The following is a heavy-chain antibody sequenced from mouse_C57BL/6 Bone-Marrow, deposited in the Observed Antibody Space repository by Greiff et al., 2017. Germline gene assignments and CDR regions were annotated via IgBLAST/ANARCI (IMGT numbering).Heavy chain of an antibody. Sequence: EVQLQQSGPELVKPGASVKISCKASGYTFTDYYMNWVKQSHGKSLEWIGDINPNNGGTSYNQKFKGKATLTVDKSSSTAYMELRSLTSEDSAVYYCARKGNYYGSSRAWFAYWGQGTLVTVSA. CDR3: ARKGNYYGSSRAWFAY. CDR2: INPNNGGT. V-gene: IGHV1-26*01. J-gene: IGHJ3*01. D-gene: IGHD1-1*01. CDR1: GYTFTDYY.